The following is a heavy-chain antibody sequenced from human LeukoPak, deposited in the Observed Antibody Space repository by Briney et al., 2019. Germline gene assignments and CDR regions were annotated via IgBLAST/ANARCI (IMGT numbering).Heavy chain of an antibody. Sequence: GGSLRLSCAASGFTFGSYAVSWVRQAPEKGLEWVSAIDGSGDNTYYADSVKGRFTISRDNSKNTLYLQMNSLRAEDTAVYYCAKEGRLRTIDYWGQGTLVTVSS. CDR1: GFTFGSYA. D-gene: IGHD4-17*01. CDR2: IDGSGDNT. CDR3: AKEGRLRTIDY. V-gene: IGHV3-23*01. J-gene: IGHJ4*02.